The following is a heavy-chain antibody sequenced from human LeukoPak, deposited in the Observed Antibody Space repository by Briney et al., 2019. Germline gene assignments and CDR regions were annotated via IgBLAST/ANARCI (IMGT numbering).Heavy chain of an antibody. D-gene: IGHD1-1*01. CDR3: ARSWNDVDWFDP. Sequence: SETLSLTCAVSGGSISSSNWWSWVRQPPGKGLEWIGEIYHSGSTNYNPSLKSRVTISVDTSKNQFSLKLSSVTAADTAVYYCARSWNDVDWFDPWGQGTLVTVSS. CDR1: GGSISSSNW. CDR2: IYHSGST. V-gene: IGHV4-4*02. J-gene: IGHJ5*02.